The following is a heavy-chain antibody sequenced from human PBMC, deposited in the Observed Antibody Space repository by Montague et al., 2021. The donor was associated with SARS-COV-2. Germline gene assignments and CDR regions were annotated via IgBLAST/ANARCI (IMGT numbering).Heavy chain of an antibody. CDR1: GGSFSGYY. Sequence: SETLSLTCAVYGGSFSGYYWSWIRQPPGKGLEWIGEINHSGSTNYNPSLKSRVTISVDTSKNQFSLKLSSVTAADTAVYYCARGHYSSSWYGIRYDFDYWGQGTLVTVSA. CDR2: INHSGST. V-gene: IGHV4-34*01. D-gene: IGHD6-13*01. J-gene: IGHJ4*02. CDR3: ARGHYSSSWYGIRYDFDY.